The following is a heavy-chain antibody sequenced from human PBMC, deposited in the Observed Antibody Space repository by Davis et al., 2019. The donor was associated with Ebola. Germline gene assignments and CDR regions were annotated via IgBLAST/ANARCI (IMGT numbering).Heavy chain of an antibody. V-gene: IGHV5-51*01. D-gene: IGHD1-20*01. CDR3: ASLRRTITGMDDGFDV. CDR1: GNSFTSHW. J-gene: IGHJ3*01. CDR2: IYTGDSDT. Sequence: KVSCKDSGNSFTSHWIGWVRQMPGKGLEWMGIIYTGDSDTRYSPSFRGQVTISADKSTRTAYLQWGRLKASDTAMYYCASLRRTITGMDDGFDVWGQGTMVTVSS.